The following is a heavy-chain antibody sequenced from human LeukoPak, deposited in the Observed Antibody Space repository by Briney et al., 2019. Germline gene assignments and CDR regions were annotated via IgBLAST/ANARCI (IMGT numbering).Heavy chain of an antibody. CDR3: AKERDYRVSTSCDY. CDR1: GFSFSTYA. CDR2: ISYDGNNK. D-gene: IGHD3-10*01. V-gene: IGHV3-30-3*01. J-gene: IGHJ4*02. Sequence: GGSLRLSCAASGFSFSTYAIHWVRQAPGRGLEWVSAISYDGNNKFYADSVKDRFTISRDNSKNMMSLQMDSLRGEDTALYYCAKERDYRVSTSCDYWGQGTQVTVSS.